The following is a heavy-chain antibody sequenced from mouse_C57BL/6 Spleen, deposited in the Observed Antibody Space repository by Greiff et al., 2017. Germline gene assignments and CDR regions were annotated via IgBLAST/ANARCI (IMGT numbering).Heavy chain of an antibody. Sequence: EVKLMESGGGLVQPGGSLSLSCAASGFTFTDYYMSWVRQPPGKALEWLGFIRNKANGYTTEYSASVKGRFTISRDNSQSILYLQMKALRAEDSATYSCARYRYYGSSQGYAMDYWGQGTSVTVSA. V-gene: IGHV7-3*01. CDR1: GFTFTDYY. CDR2: IRNKANGYTT. D-gene: IGHD1-1*01. CDR3: ARYRYYGSSQGYAMDY. J-gene: IGHJ4*01.